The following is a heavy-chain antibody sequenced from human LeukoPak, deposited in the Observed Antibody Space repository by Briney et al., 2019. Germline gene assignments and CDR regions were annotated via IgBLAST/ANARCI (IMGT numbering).Heavy chain of an antibody. D-gene: IGHD4-17*01. Sequence: SLRLSCAASGFTFDDYAMHWVRQAPGKGLEWVSGISWSSGNIGYADSVKGRFTISRDNAKNSLYLQMNSLRAEDTALYYCAKAPRSTVTTSYFDYWGQGTLVTVSS. V-gene: IGHV3-9*01. CDR3: AKAPRSTVTTSYFDY. CDR1: GFTFDDYA. J-gene: IGHJ4*02. CDR2: ISWSSGNI.